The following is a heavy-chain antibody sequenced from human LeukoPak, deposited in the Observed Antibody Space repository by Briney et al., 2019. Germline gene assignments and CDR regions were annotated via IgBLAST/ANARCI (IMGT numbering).Heavy chain of an antibody. CDR1: GGSISSYY. J-gene: IGHJ4*02. Sequence: SETLSLTCTVSGGSISSYYWSWIRQPPGKGLERIGSIYYSGSTYYNPSLKSRVTISVDTSKNQFSLKLSSVTAADTAVYYCARDKHYDFWSGYDYWGQGTLVTVSS. D-gene: IGHD3-3*01. CDR2: IYYSGST. CDR3: ARDKHYDFWSGYDY. V-gene: IGHV4-39*07.